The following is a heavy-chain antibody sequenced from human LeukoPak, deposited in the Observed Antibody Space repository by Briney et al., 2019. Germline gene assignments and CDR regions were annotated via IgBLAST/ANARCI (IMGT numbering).Heavy chain of an antibody. Sequence: PSETLSLTCTVSGVSISSGDHNWSWIRQHPGKGLEWIGYISYTGSPDYNPSLRSRLTISLDTSQNQFSLRLSSVTAADTAAYYCARLDYGDYEAFDIWGQGTMVTVSS. J-gene: IGHJ3*02. CDR3: ARLDYGDYEAFDI. D-gene: IGHD4-17*01. CDR1: GVSISSGDHN. V-gene: IGHV4-31*03. CDR2: ISYTGSP.